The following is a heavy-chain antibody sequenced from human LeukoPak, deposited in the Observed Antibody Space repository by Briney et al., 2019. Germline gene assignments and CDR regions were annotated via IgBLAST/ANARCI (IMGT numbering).Heavy chain of an antibody. J-gene: IGHJ3*02. Sequence: SETLSLTCTVSGGSISGYYWSWIRQPPGKGLEWIGYIYYSGSTYYNPSLKSRVTISVDTSKNQFSLKLSSVTAADTAVYYCARVNSGYADAFDIWGQGTMVTVSS. CDR2: IYYSGST. D-gene: IGHD5-12*01. CDR3: ARVNSGYADAFDI. V-gene: IGHV4-59*01. CDR1: GGSISGYY.